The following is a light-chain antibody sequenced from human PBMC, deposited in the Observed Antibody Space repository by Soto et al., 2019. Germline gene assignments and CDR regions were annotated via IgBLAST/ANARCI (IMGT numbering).Light chain of an antibody. V-gene: IGKV3-15*01. CDR1: QSVSGN. Sequence: EIVMTQSPATLSVSPGERAALSCRASQSVSGNLAWYQQTPGQAPRLLIYGASPRATGIPARFSGSGFGTDFTLTISSLKSEDFAVYYCQQYNYRPPAFGQGTRLEIK. CDR2: GAS. J-gene: IGKJ5*01. CDR3: QQYNYRPPA.